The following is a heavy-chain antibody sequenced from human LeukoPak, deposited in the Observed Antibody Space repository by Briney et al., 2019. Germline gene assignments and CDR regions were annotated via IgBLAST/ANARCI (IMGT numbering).Heavy chain of an antibody. D-gene: IGHD1-26*01. V-gene: IGHV4-39*07. CDR1: GDSISSSNYY. J-gene: IGHJ4*02. CDR3: ARFVRGSYLVDY. Sequence: PSETLSLTCTVSGDSISSSNYYWGWIRQPPGKGLEWIGHIYYTGSTYYNPSLKSRVTISVDTSKNQFSLKLSSVTAADTAVYYCARFVRGSYLVDYWGQGTLVTVSS. CDR2: IYYTGST.